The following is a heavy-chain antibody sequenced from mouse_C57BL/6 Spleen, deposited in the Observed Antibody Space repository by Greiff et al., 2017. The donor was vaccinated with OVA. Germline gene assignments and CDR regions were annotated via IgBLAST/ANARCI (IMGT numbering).Heavy chain of an antibody. D-gene: IGHD1-1*01. Sequence: VQLKESGAELVKPGASVKLSCTASGFNIKDYYMHWVKQRTEQGLEWIGRIDPEGGETKSAAKFQGKATITADTSSNTAYLQLSSLTSEDTAVYCWAPITAVVATGDRWGQGTTLTVAS. CDR1: GFNIKDYY. CDR3: APITAVVATGDR. J-gene: IGHJ2*01. V-gene: IGHV14-2*01. CDR2: IDPEGGET.